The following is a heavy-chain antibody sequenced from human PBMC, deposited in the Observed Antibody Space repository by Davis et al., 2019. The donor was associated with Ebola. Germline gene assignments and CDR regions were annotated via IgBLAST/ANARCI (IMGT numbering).Heavy chain of an antibody. CDR2: MNPNSGNT. CDR1: GYTFTSYD. D-gene: IGHD2-8*01. CDR3: ARDLGYCTNGVCYTFWFDP. V-gene: IGHV1-8*01. Sequence: ASVKVSCKASGYTFTSYDLNWVRQATGQGLEWMGWMNPNSGNTGYAQKFQGRVTMTRNTSISTAYMELSSLRSEDTAVYYCARDLGYCTNGVCYTFWFDPWGQGTLVTVSS. J-gene: IGHJ5*02.